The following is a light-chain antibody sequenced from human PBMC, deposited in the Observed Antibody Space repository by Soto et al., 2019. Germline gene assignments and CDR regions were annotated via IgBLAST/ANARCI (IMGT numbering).Light chain of an antibody. J-gene: IGKJ3*01. CDR3: QENNDWRFT. CDR2: GAS. CDR1: QNIGSN. Sequence: EVVMTQSPATLSASPGERVILSCRASQNIGSNLAWYQQRPGQAPRLLMYGASTRATETPARFSGSGSATDFTLTISSLQSEDFAVYYCQENNDWRFTFGPGTKVDIK. V-gene: IGKV3-15*01.